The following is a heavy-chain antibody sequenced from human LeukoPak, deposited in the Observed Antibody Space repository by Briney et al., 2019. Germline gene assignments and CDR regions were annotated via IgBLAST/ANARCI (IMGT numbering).Heavy chain of an antibody. CDR2: ISYIGST. V-gene: IGHV4-59*11. J-gene: IGHJ3*02. CDR1: TDSFSSHY. CDR3: ARDVVTVTKGFDI. D-gene: IGHD4-17*01. Sequence: SEPLSLTCAVSTDSFSSHYWTWIRQPPGKGLEWIGYISYIGSTNYNPSLKSRVTISIDTSKNPFSLKLSSVTAADTAVYYCARDVVTVTKGFDIWGQGTMVSVSS.